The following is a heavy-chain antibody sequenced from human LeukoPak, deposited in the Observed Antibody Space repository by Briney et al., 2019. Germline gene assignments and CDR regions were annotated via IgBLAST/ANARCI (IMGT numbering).Heavy chain of an antibody. J-gene: IGHJ4*02. CDR2: INGSGDAT. Sequence: GGSLRLSCAASGFTFITYAMIWVRRAPGKGLEWVSAINGSGDATYYADFVKGRFTISRDNSENTVYLQVNSLRAEDTAIYYCARLSGTSGTTSRVLHYWGQGALVTVSS. CDR1: GFTFITYA. V-gene: IGHV3-23*01. CDR3: ARLSGTSGTTSRVLHY. D-gene: IGHD1-1*01.